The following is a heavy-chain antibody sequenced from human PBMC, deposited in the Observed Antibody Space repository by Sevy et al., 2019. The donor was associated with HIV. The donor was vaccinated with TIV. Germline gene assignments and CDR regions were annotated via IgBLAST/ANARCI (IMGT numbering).Heavy chain of an antibody. J-gene: IGHJ4*02. V-gene: IGHV3-33*01. CDR3: ARARGYGRGYFDY. D-gene: IGHD5-18*01. CDR2: IWYDGSNK. CDR1: GFTFSSYG. Sequence: GGSLRLSCAASGFTFSSYGMHWVRQAPGKGLEWVAVIWYDGSNKYYADSVKGPFTISRDNSKNTLYLQMNSLRAEDTAVYYCARARGYGRGYFDYWGQGTLVTVSS.